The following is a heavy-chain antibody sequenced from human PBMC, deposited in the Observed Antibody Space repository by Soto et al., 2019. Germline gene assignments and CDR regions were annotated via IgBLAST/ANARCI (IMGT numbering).Heavy chain of an antibody. CDR2: TYYRSKWYN. D-gene: IGHD3-10*01. CDR3: ARAGPDYYYYGLDV. V-gene: IGHV6-1*01. CDR1: GDSVSTISAA. J-gene: IGHJ6*02. Sequence: SQTLSLTCAVSGDSVSTISAAWNWIRQSPSRGLEWLGRTYYRSKWYNDYAVSVKSRININADTSKNQISLQLNSVTPEDTAVYYCARAGPDYYYYGLDVWGQGTTVTVSS.